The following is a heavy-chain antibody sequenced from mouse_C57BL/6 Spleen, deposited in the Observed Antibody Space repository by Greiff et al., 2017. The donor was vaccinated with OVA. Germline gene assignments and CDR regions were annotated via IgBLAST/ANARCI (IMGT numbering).Heavy chain of an antibody. CDR3: TGGDLLDWYFDV. CDR1: GFTFSNYW. Sequence: EVHLVESGGGLVQPGGSMKLSCVASGFTFSNYWMNWVRQSPEKGLEWVAQIRLKSDNYATHYAESVKGRFTISRDDSKSSVYLQMNNLRAEDTGIYYCTGGDLLDWYFDVWGTGTTVTVSS. J-gene: IGHJ1*03. D-gene: IGHD2-1*01. V-gene: IGHV6-3*01. CDR2: IRLKSDNYAT.